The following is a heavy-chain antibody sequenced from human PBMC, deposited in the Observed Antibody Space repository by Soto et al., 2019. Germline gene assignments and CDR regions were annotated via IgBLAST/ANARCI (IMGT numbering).Heavy chain of an antibody. CDR2: IRDDGSNK. V-gene: IGHV3-33*01. D-gene: IGHD4-17*01. Sequence: QVQLVESGGGVVQPGRSLRLSCAASGFTFSSYGMHWVREAPGKGLEWGAVIRDDGSNKYYADSVKGRFTISRDNSMNTLYLQMNSLRAEDTAVYYCARGTTVTTSYFDYWGQGTLVTASS. J-gene: IGHJ4*02. CDR3: ARGTTVTTSYFDY. CDR1: GFTFSSYG.